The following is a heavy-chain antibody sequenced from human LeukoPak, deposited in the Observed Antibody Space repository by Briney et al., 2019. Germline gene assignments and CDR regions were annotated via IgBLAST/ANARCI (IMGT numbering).Heavy chain of an antibody. D-gene: IGHD6-13*01. Sequence: GGSLRLSCAASGFTFSDYYMSWIRQAPGKGLEWVANIKQDGSEKYYVDSVKGRFTISRENAKNSLYLQMNSLRAGDTAVYYCARNHQPRYSSSWYYYGMDVWGQGTTVTVSS. CDR1: GFTFSDYY. CDR3: ARNHQPRYSSSWYYYGMDV. J-gene: IGHJ6*02. CDR2: IKQDGSEK. V-gene: IGHV3-7*01.